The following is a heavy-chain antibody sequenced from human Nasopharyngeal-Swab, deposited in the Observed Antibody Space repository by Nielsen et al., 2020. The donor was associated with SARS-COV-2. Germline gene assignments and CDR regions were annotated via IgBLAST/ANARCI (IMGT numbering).Heavy chain of an antibody. V-gene: IGHV3-9*01. CDR2: ISWNSGTI. CDR1: GFTFADYA. D-gene: IGHD1-26*01. Sequence: SLKISCAASGFTFADYAMHWVRQAPGKGLEWVSGISWNSGTIVYADSVKGRFTISRDNAKNSLYLQMNSLRAEDTALYYCAKDILYSGSYYGVFDYWGQGTLVTVSS. CDR3: AKDILYSGSYYGVFDY. J-gene: IGHJ4*02.